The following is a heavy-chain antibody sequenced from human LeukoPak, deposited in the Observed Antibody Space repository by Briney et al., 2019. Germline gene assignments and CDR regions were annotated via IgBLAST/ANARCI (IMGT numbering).Heavy chain of an antibody. CDR1: GFTFSSYE. CDR2: ISSSGSTI. Sequence: PGESLRLSCAASGFTFSSYEMNWVRQAPGKGLEWVSYISSSGSTIYYTDSVKGRFTISRDNAKNSLYLQMNSLRAEDTAIYYCARDSSGWSHDAFDIWGQGTMVTVSS. V-gene: IGHV3-48*03. J-gene: IGHJ3*02. D-gene: IGHD6-19*01. CDR3: ARDSSGWSHDAFDI.